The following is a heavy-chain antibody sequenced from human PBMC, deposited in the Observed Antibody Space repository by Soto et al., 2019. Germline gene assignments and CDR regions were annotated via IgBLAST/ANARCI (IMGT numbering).Heavy chain of an antibody. D-gene: IGHD2-15*01. CDR1: HHSTRTHN. CDR2: IYEGGST. Sequence: QVPLQESGPGLVKPSETLSLTCTVSHHSTRTHNWSWIRQTPGKGLEWIGYIYEGGSTSYNPALKGRVTRSMDTSTKQLPLQVSTVTAAATAVYYCVRLRIGPRHGLVDVWGQGTTVTVPS. V-gene: IGHV4-59*08. J-gene: IGHJ6*02. CDR3: VRLRIGPRHGLVDV.